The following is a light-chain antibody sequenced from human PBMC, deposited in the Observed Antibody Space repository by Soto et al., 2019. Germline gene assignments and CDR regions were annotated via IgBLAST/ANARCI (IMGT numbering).Light chain of an antibody. J-gene: IGKJ3*01. CDR1: QTISSW. CDR2: DAS. Sequence: DIQMTQSPSTLSGSVGDRVTITCRASQTISSWLAWYQQKPGKAPKLLIYDASSLESGVPSRFSGSGSGTEFTLTISCLQSEDFATYYCQQYYSYPVTFGPGTKVDIK. CDR3: QQYYSYPVT. V-gene: IGKV1-5*01.